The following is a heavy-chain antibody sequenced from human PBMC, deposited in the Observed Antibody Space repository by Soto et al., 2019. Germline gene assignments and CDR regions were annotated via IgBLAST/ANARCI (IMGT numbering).Heavy chain of an antibody. V-gene: IGHV1-69*12. D-gene: IGHD3-3*02. CDR2: IIPIFRTP. Sequence: QVQLEQSGAEVKKPGSSVKVSCKASGGTFSNSAISWVRQAPGQGLEWMGGIIPIFRTPDYAQKFKGRVTVTADESTSTAYMELSGLRSDDTAVYYCATDRDRPQLGGNYYYILDVWGQGTTVTVSS. CDR3: ATDRDRPQLGGNYYYILDV. J-gene: IGHJ6*02. CDR1: GGTFSNSA.